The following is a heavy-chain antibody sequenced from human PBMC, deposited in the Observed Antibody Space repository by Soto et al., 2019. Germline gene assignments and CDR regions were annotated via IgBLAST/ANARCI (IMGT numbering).Heavy chain of an antibody. CDR2: IYYSGST. J-gene: IGHJ4*02. CDR1: GGSVTTGSYY. Sequence: QVQLQESGPGLVKPSETLSLTCTVSGGSVTTGSYYWSWIRQPPGKGLEWIGYIYYSGSTTYNPPLKHRVTVSVDTSKNQFSLKLRSVTAADTAVYYCANYPTTVTSDYWGQGTLVTVSS. V-gene: IGHV4-61*01. D-gene: IGHD4-17*01. CDR3: ANYPTTVTSDY.